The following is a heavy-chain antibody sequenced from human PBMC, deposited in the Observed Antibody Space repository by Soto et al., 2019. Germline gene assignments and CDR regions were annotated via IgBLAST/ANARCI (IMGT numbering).Heavy chain of an antibody. J-gene: IGHJ4*02. D-gene: IGHD2-2*01. V-gene: IGHV1-8*01. CDR1: GYTFTSYD. CDR3: ARGRSGGYCSSTSCYAGLGY. CDR2: MNPNSGNT. Sequence: QVQLVQSGAEVKKPGASVKVSCKASGYTFTSYDIHWVRQATGQGLEWMGWMNPNSGNTGYAQKFQGRVTMTRNTSISTAYMELSSLRSEDTAVNFCARGRSGGYCSSTSCYAGLGYWGQGTLVTVSS.